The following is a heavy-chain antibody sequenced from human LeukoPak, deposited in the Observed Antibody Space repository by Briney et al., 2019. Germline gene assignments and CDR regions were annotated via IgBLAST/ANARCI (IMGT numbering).Heavy chain of an antibody. CDR1: AGSISAYY. J-gene: IGHJ2*01. D-gene: IGHD3-16*02. Sequence: SETVSLTCTVSAGSISAYYWTWIRQPPGKGLEWIGYTSDSGSSNYKSSLKSRVSMSVDTSKRQFSLTLTSVTAADTAVYYCARIVRQNGGYLDLWGRGSLVTVSS. V-gene: IGHV4-59*08. CDR3: ARIVRQNGGYLDL. CDR2: TSDSGSS.